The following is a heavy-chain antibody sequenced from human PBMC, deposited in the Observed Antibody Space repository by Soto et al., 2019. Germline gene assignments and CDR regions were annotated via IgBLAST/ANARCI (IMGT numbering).Heavy chain of an antibody. V-gene: IGHV4-30-4*01. Sequence: SETLSLTCTVSGGSINTGDRYWSWVRQPPGKGLEWIAYIYHSGTTYSNPSLKSRLSMSVDTSRNQFSLKLTSVTAADTAVYYCATYYDSSGPTFDSWGRGTLVTVS. CDR2: IYHSGTT. CDR1: GGSINTGDRY. D-gene: IGHD3-22*01. J-gene: IGHJ4*02. CDR3: ATYYDSSGPTFDS.